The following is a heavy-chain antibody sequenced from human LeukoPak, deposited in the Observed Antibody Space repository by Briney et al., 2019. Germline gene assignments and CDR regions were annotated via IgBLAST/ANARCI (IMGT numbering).Heavy chain of an antibody. Sequence: PGGSLRLSCAASGFSFSDYEMNWVRQAPGKGLEWVSYISRSSTTIYYSGSVKGRFTISRDNAKNSLYLQMNSLRADDTAVYYCAKGGYYDILTVFHYWDQGTLVTVSS. CDR3: AKGGYYDILTVFHY. J-gene: IGHJ4*02. V-gene: IGHV3-48*03. CDR1: GFSFSDYE. D-gene: IGHD3-9*01. CDR2: ISRSSTTI.